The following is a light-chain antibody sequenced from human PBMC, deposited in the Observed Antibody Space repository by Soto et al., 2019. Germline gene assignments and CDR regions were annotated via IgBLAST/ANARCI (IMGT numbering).Light chain of an antibody. J-gene: IGLJ1*01. Sequence: QSVLTQPASVSGSPGQSITISCSGTSSDIGSYDHVAWYQQFPGKSPKLMIYAVSDRPSGVSDRFSGSKSGNTASLTVSWLQAEDEADYYCSSYTIITTPFVFGSGTKVTVL. CDR1: SSDIGSYDH. V-gene: IGLV2-14*01. CDR2: AVS. CDR3: SSYTIITTPFV.